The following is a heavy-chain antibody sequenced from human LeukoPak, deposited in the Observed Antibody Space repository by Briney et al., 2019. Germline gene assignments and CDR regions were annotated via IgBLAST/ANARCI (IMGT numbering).Heavy chain of an antibody. CDR2: IFPDDSDT. CDR1: GYSFNTYW. D-gene: IGHD5-12*01. V-gene: IGHV5-51*01. J-gene: IGHJ4*02. CDR3: ARGYSGYDGFDY. Sequence: GESLKISCKGSGYSFNTYWIGWVRQMPGKGLEWMGIIFPDDSDTKYSPSFEGQVTISADKSISTAYLQWSSLKASDSAVYFCARGYSGYDGFDYWGQGTPVTVSS.